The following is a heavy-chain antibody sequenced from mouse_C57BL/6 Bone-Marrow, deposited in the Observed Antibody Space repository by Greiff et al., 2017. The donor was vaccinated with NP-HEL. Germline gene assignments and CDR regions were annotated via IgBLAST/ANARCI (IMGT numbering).Heavy chain of an antibody. J-gene: IGHJ3*01. CDR3: ATRQSWFAY. Sequence: QVQLQQSGAELARPGASVKLSCKASGYTFTSYGISWVKQRTGQGLEWIGEIYPRSGNTYYNEKFKGKATLTADKSSSTAYMELRSLTSEDSAVYFCATRQSWFAYWGQGTLVTVSA. CDR2: IYPRSGNT. CDR1: GYTFTSYG. D-gene: IGHD3-2*01. V-gene: IGHV1-81*01.